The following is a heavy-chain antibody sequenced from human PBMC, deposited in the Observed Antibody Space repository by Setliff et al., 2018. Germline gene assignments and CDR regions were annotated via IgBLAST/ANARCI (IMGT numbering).Heavy chain of an antibody. D-gene: IGHD2-8*01. V-gene: IGHV3-30*02. CDR3: AKVKKPLIRGSGFDY. CDR1: GFVFGTYG. J-gene: IGHJ4*03. Sequence: SCAASGFVFGTYGMHWVRQAPGKGLDWVASVRFDGSYKVYADSVKGRFTISRDNSENTLFLQMTSLRPEDTGIYYCAKVKKPLIRGSGFDYWGQGTMVTVSS. CDR2: VRFDGSYK.